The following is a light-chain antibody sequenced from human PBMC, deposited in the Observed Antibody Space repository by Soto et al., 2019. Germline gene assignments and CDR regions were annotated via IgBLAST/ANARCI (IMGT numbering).Light chain of an antibody. CDR1: SSNIGAGYD. CDR2: GNS. V-gene: IGLV1-40*01. CDR3: QSYDSSLSGYVV. J-gene: IGLJ2*01. Sequence: QSVLTQPPSVSGAPGQRVTISCTGSSSNIGAGYDVHWYQQLPGTAPKLLIYGNSNRPSGVPDRFSGSKSGTSASLAITGLKAEDEADYNCQSYDSSLSGYVVFGGGTKVTVL.